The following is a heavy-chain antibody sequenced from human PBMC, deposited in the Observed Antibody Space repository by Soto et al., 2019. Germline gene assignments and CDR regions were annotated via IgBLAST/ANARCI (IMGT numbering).Heavy chain of an antibody. D-gene: IGHD1-26*01. V-gene: IGHV4-4*07. CDR3: ARSGGSFNFDY. J-gene: IGHJ4*02. CDR1: GGSISSYY. Sequence: NPSETLSLTCTVSGGSISSYYWSWIRQPAGKGLEWIGRIYSSGSTNYNPSFKSRVTMSVDTSNNQFSLKLSSVTAADTAVYYCARSGGSFNFDYWGQGTLVTVSS. CDR2: IYSSGST.